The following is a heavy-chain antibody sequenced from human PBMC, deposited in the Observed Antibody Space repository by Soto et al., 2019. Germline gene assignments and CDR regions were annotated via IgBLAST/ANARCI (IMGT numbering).Heavy chain of an antibody. CDR2: VSHSGSP. J-gene: IGHJ6*02. Sequence: SETLSLTCTVSGGSISSGVYYWGWVRQPPGKGLEWLGEVSHSGSPKYNPSLKSRVIMSIDTSENQFSLNLTSVTAADTAVYYCARDRKKTYFYNYGLDVWGQGTAVTVSS. V-gene: IGHV4-39*07. CDR1: GGSISSGVYY. CDR3: ARDRKKTYFYNYGLDV.